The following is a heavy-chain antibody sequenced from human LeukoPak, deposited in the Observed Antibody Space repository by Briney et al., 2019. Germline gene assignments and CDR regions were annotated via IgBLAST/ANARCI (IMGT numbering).Heavy chain of an antibody. J-gene: IGHJ4*02. D-gene: IGHD3-16*01. V-gene: IGHV3-43D*03. CDR3: AMTPWGSGRGSPTV. CDR2: ISWDGGST. CDR1: GFTFDDYA. Sequence: GGSLRLSCAASGFTFDDYAMHWVRQAPGKGLEWVSLISWDGGSTYYADSVKGRFTISRDNSKNSLYLQMNSLRAEDTAVYYCAMTPWGSGRGSPTVWGQGTLVTVSS.